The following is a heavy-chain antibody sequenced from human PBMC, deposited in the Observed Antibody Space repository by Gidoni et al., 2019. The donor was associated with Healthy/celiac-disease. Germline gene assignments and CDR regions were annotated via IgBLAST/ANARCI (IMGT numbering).Heavy chain of an antibody. V-gene: IGHV4-59*01. Sequence: QVQLQESGPGLVKPSETLSPTCTVPGGPISSYYWRWIRQPPGKGLEWIGYIYYSGSTNYNPSLKSRVTISVDTSKNQLSLKLSSVTAADTAVYYCARGLYYYGSGATNWFDPWGQGTLVTVSS. CDR2: IYYSGST. D-gene: IGHD3-10*01. J-gene: IGHJ5*02. CDR3: ARGLYYYGSGATNWFDP. CDR1: GGPISSYY.